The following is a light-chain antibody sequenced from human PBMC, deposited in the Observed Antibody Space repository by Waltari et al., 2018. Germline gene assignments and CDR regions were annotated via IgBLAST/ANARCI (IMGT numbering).Light chain of an antibody. Sequence: QAGLTQPPSVSEDLGQTATLTCTGSSTNVDKQGATWLQQRQGHPPKLLSYRNNKRPSGVAERISASRSGNTASLTIIGLRPEDEADYYCSSWDTGLDAYVFGTGTTVTVL. CDR3: SSWDTGLDAYV. V-gene: IGLV10-54*01. CDR2: RNN. J-gene: IGLJ1*01. CDR1: STNVDKQG.